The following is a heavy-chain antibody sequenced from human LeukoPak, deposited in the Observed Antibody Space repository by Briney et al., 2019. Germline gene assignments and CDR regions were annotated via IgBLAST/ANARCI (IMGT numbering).Heavy chain of an antibody. CDR3: AREGCLMCVVVPVALDY. V-gene: IGHV3-74*01. CDR2: INSDGSST. CDR1: GFTFSSYW. J-gene: IGHJ4*02. Sequence: PGGSLRLSCAASGFTFSSYWMHWVRQAPGKGLVWVSRINSDGSSTSYADSVKGRFTISRDNAKNTLYLQMNSLRAEDTAVYYCAREGCLMCVVVPVALDYWGQGTLVTVSS. D-gene: IGHD2-2*01.